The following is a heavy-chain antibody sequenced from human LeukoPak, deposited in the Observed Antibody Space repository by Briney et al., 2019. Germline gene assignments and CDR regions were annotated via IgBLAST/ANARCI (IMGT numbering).Heavy chain of an antibody. CDR3: ARAVTRGSWFDP. CDR1: GGSISRYY. CDR2: IYYSGST. J-gene: IGHJ5*02. V-gene: IGHV4-59*01. Sequence: SETLSLTCTVSGGSISRYYWSWIRQPPGKGLEWIGYIYYSGSTNYNPSLKSRVTISVDTSKNQFSLKLSSVTAADTAVYYCARAVTRGSWFDPWGQGTLVTVSS.